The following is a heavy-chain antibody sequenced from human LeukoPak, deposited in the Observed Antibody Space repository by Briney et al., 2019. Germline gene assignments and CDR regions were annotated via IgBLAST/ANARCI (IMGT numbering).Heavy chain of an antibody. V-gene: IGHV3-23*01. CDR1: GFSFSNFG. Sequence: GGSLRLSCAASGFSFSNFGMNWVRQGLGKGLEWVSSITGRGSSAYYADSVEGRFTISRDNSKSTLYLQMNSLRGDDTAVYYCARDYGDYGLDYWGQGALVTVAS. CDR3: ARDYGDYGLDY. J-gene: IGHJ4*02. CDR2: ITGRGSSA. D-gene: IGHD4-17*01.